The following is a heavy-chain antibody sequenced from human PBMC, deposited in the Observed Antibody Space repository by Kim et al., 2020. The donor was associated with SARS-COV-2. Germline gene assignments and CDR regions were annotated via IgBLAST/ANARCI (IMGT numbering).Heavy chain of an antibody. CDR3: VRGVHSYAQKYNWFDP. J-gene: IGHJ5*02. CDR1: GYTFTSYG. D-gene: IGHD5-18*01. Sequence: ASVKVSCKASGYTFTSYGISWVRQAPGQGLEWMGWISAYNGNTNYAQKLQGRVTMTTDTSTSTAYMELRSLRSDDTAVYYCVRGVHSYAQKYNWFDPWGQGTLVTVSS. CDR2: ISAYNGNT. V-gene: IGHV1-18*04.